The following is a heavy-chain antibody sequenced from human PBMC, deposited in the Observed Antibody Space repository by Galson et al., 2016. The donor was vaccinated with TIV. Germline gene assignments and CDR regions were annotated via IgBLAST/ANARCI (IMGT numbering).Heavy chain of an antibody. J-gene: IGHJ6*03. V-gene: IGHV4-34*01. CDR1: GGSFSGF. CDR2: ITHSGST. D-gene: IGHD3-22*01. Sequence: SETLSLTCTVYGGSFSGFWTWIRQPPGKGLEWIGEITHSGSTKYNPSLKSRVTISVDTSKNQFSLKLSSVAAADAAVYYCARDLELYSDNSGYSYYYYYMDGWGKGTTVTVSS. CDR3: ARDLELYSDNSGYSYYYYYMDG.